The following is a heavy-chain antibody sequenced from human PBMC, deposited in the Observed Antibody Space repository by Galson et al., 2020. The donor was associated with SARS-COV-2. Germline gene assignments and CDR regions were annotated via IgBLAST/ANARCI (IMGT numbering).Heavy chain of an antibody. CDR1: GGSISSYY. V-gene: IGHV4-59*01. Sequence: ASETLSLTCTVSGGSISSYYWSWIRQPPGKGLEWIGYIFYTGNTNYNPSLKSRVTISLDTSKNQFSLKLTSVTASDTAVYYCARDSGDAYYYDRSHYGLDVWGQGTTVTVSS. CDR3: ARDSGDAYYYDRSHYGLDV. J-gene: IGHJ6*02. CDR2: IFYTGNT. D-gene: IGHD3-22*01.